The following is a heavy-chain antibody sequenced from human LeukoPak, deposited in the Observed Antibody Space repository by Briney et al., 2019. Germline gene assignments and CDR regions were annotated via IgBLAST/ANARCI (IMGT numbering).Heavy chain of an antibody. D-gene: IGHD2-2*02. J-gene: IGHJ4*02. V-gene: IGHV4-59*01. CDR1: GGSISSYY. CDR2: IYYSGST. Sequence: PSETLSLTCTVSGGSISSYYWSWIRQPPGKGLEWIGYIYYSGSTNYNPSLKSRVTISVDTSKNQFSLKLSSVTAADTAVYYCARAEGRYCSSTSCYTFDYWGQGTLVPSPQ. CDR3: ARAEGRYCSSTSCYTFDY.